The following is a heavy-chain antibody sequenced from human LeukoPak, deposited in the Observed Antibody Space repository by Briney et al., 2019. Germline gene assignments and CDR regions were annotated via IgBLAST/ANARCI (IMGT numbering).Heavy chain of an antibody. CDR1: GFTFSNYW. J-gene: IGHJ4*02. CDR3: ARDQGSGYYDY. CDR2: IKQDGSEK. V-gene: IGHV3-7*01. D-gene: IGHD3-22*01. Sequence: GGSLRLSCAASGFTFSNYWMSWVRQAPGKGLEWVANIKQDGSEKNYVGSVKGRFTIFRDDAKNSLYLQMNSLRAEDTAVYYCARDQGSGYYDYWGQGTLVTVSS.